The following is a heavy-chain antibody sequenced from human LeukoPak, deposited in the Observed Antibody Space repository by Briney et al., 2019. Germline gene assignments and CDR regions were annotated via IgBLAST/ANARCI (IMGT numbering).Heavy chain of an antibody. V-gene: IGHV3-7*03. Sequence: GGSLRLSCAASGFTFSSYWMSWVRRAPGWGLEWVANINQDGGEKYYVDSVKGRFTISRDNGENSLSLQMNSLRAEDPALYYCAKDFSLPTWFGEYRVEYFDLWGRGTLVTVSS. D-gene: IGHD3-10*01. J-gene: IGHJ2*01. CDR1: GFTFSSYW. CDR2: INQDGGEK. CDR3: AKDFSLPTWFGEYRVEYFDL.